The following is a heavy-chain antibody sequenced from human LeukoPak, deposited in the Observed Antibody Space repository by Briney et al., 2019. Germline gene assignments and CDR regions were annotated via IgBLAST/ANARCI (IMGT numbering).Heavy chain of an antibody. CDR1: GGSISSGSYY. D-gene: IGHD1-26*01. CDR3: ARGPGED. J-gene: IGHJ4*02. Sequence: SQTLSLTCTVSGGSISSGSYYWSWIRQPPGKGLEWIGYIYYSGSTNYNPSLKSRVTISVDTSKNQFSLKLSSVTAADTAVYYCARGPGEDWGQGTLVTVSS. CDR2: IYYSGST. V-gene: IGHV4-61*01.